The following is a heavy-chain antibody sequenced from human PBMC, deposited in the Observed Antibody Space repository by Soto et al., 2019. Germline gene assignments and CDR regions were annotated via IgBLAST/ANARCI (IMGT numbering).Heavy chain of an antibody. V-gene: IGHV3-30*18. CDR1: GFTFSSYG. CDR2: ISYDGSNK. CDR3: AKGHSSSWSVYFQH. D-gene: IGHD6-13*01. J-gene: IGHJ1*01. Sequence: QVQLVESGGGVVQPGRSLRLSCAASGFTFSSYGMHWVRQAPGKGLECVAVISYDGSNKYYADSVKGRFTISRDNSKNTLYLQMNSLRAEDTAVYYCAKGHSSSWSVYFQHWGQGTLVTVSS.